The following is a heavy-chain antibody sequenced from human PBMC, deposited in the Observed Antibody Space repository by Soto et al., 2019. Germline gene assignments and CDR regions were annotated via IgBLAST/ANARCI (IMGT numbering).Heavy chain of an antibody. D-gene: IGHD2-15*01. CDR3: ARDVCSGGSCYSRLNYYYYGMDV. Sequence: SETLSLTCTVSGGSISSGDYYWSWIRQPPGKGLEWIGYIYYSGSTYYNPSLKSRVTISVDTSKNQFSLKLSSVTAADTAVYYCARDVCSGGSCYSRLNYYYYGMDVWGQGTTVTVSS. CDR2: IYYSGST. V-gene: IGHV4-30-4*01. CDR1: GGSISSGDYY. J-gene: IGHJ6*02.